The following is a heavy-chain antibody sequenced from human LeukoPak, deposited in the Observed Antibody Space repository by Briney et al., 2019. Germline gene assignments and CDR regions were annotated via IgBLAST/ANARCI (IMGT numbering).Heavy chain of an antibody. V-gene: IGHV6-1*01. J-gene: IGHJ4*02. Sequence: SQTLSLTCAISGDSVSTNIAAWNWIRQSPSRGLEWLGRTYYRSKWYNDYALSVKSRTSINADTSKNQFSLKLSSVTAADTAVYYCARVVMATPAPRLDCEFDYWGQGTLVTVSS. CDR2: TYYRSKWYN. D-gene: IGHD5-24*01. CDR1: GDSVSTNIAA. CDR3: ARVVMATPAPRLDCEFDY.